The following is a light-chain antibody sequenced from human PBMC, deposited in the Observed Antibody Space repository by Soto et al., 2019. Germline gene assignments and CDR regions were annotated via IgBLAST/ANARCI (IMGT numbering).Light chain of an antibody. J-gene: IGKJ1*01. CDR2: DAS. Sequence: DIQMTQSPSTLSSSVGDIGTITCRSIQSISNWVAWYQQKAGLAPKLLISDASNLESGVPSRFSGSGSGKEFTITISSLQPDDFATYYCQQYNTFATSTFGQGTEVDIK. CDR3: QQYNTFATST. V-gene: IGKV1-5*01. CDR1: QSISNW.